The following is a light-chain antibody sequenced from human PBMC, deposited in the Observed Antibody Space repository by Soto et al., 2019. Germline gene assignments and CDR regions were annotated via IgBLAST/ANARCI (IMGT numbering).Light chain of an antibody. CDR1: QSFSSSY. J-gene: IGKJ1*01. CDR3: QQYGSAPAWT. Sequence: EIVLTQSPGTLSLSPGERATLSCRASQSFSSSYLAWYQQKPGQAPRLLIYGASNRATGIPDRFSGSGSGTDFTLTISRLEPEEFAVYYCQQYGSAPAWTFGQGTKGEIK. V-gene: IGKV3-20*01. CDR2: GAS.